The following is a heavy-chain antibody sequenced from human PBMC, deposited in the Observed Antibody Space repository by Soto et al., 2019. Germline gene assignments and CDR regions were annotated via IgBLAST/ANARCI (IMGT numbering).Heavy chain of an antibody. V-gene: IGHV1-2*02. CDR2: INPNNGGT. CDR1: GYTFTGYY. CDR3: ARVYFVEARVTFDY. D-gene: IGHD6-6*01. J-gene: IGHJ4*02. Sequence: AASVKVSCKASGYTFTGYYMHWVRQAPGQGLEWMGWINPNNGGTNYAQKFQGRVTMTRDTSISTAYMELSSLRSEDTAVYYCARVYFVEARVTFDYWGQGTLVTVSS.